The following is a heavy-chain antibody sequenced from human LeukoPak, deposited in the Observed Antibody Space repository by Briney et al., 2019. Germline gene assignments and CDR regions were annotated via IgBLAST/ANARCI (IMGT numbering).Heavy chain of an antibody. D-gene: IGHD1-20*01. CDR3: ARVKAINWNDVRAFDI. V-gene: IGHV3-30*09. CDR1: GFTFSSYT. J-gene: IGHJ3*02. CDR2: TSYDGTNE. Sequence: GGSLRLSCAASGFTFSSYTMHWVRQAPGKGLEWVAVTSYDGTNERYADSVKGRFAISRDNSKDTLYLQMNTLRAEDTAVYFCARVKAINWNDVRAFDIWGQGTMVTVSS.